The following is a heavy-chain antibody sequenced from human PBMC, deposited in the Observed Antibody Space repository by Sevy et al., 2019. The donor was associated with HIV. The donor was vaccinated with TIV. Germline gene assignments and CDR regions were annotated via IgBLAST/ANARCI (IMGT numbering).Heavy chain of an antibody. CDR1: GGSITSLY. D-gene: IGHD7-27*01. CDR3: ARDFLTGDRREAFDI. Sequence: ETLSLTCTVSGGSITSLYWNWIRQPPGKGLEWVSSVTPGTDIYYGDSVRGRFTASRDNAKNSVYLQMNSLRDEDTAVYYCARDFLTGDRREAFDIWGQGTKVTVSS. J-gene: IGHJ3*02. V-gene: IGHV3-21*06. CDR2: VTPGTDI.